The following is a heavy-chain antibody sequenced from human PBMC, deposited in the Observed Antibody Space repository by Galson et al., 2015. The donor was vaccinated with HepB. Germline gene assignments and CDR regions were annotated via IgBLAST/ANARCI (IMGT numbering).Heavy chain of an antibody. J-gene: IGHJ4*02. CDR1: GGTFSSYA. CDR3: ARDLRRGGGGY. V-gene: IGHV1-69*06. CDR2: IIPIFGTA. Sequence: SVKVSCKASGGTFSSYAISWVRQAPGQGLEWVGGIIPIFGTANYAQKFQGRVTITADKSTSTAYMELSSLRSEDTAVYYCARDLRRGGGGYWGQGTLVTVSS. D-gene: IGHD3-10*01.